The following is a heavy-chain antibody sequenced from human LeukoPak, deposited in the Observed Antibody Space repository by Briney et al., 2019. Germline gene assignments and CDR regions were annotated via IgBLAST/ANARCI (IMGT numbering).Heavy chain of an antibody. CDR3: ARGKRTAAGFNWFDP. J-gene: IGHJ5*02. D-gene: IGHD6-13*01. CDR2: IYYSGST. Sequence: SETLSLTCTVSGGSTSSYYWSWIRQPPGKGLEWIGYIYYSGSTNYNPSLQSRVTIAVVTSKNQFSLKLSSVTAADTAFYYCARGKRTAAGFNWFDPWGQGILVTVSS. V-gene: IGHV4-59*01. CDR1: GGSTSSYY.